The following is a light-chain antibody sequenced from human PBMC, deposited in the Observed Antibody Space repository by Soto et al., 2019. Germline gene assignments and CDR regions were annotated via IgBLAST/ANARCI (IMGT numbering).Light chain of an antibody. Sequence: QSVLTQPPSASGTPGQRVTISCSGTSSNIGSNFVYWYQHLPGTAPKLLIHRNNLRPSRVPDRFSGSKSGTSASLDISGLRSEDEADYYCSVWDDSLSGPVFGGGTQLTVL. J-gene: IGLJ2*01. CDR3: SVWDDSLSGPV. CDR2: RNN. CDR1: SSNIGSNF. V-gene: IGLV1-47*01.